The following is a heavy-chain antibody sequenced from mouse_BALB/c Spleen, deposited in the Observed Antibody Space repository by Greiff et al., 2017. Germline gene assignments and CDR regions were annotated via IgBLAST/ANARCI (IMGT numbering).Heavy chain of an antibody. D-gene: IGHD3-2*01. J-gene: IGHJ3*01. Sequence: EVQRVESGGGLVKPGGSLKLSCAASGFTFSDYYMYWVRQTPEKRLEWVATISDGGSYTYYPDSVKGRFTISRDNAKNNLYLQMSSLKSEDTAMYYCARDDSSGYVAYWGQGTLVTVSA. V-gene: IGHV5-4*02. CDR2: ISDGGSYT. CDR1: GFTFSDYY. CDR3: ARDDSSGYVAY.